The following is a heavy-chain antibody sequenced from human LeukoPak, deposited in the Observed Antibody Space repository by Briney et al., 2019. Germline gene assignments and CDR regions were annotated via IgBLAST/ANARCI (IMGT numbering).Heavy chain of an antibody. CDR1: GFTFRSYS. Sequence: GGSLRLSCVASGFTFRSYSLNWVRQAPGKGLEWVSSISSSGAYIYYADSFKGRFTISRDNAKDSVYLQMNGLRDDDTAVYYCVRGMEYDFLSGKNFGQFYFEYWGQGTLVTVSS. J-gene: IGHJ4*02. CDR2: ISSSGAYI. V-gene: IGHV3-21*01. CDR3: VRGMEYDFLSGKNFGQFYFEY. D-gene: IGHD3-3*01.